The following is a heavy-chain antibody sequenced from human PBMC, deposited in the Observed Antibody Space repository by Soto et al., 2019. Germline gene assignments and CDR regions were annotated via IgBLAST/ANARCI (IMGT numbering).Heavy chain of an antibody. D-gene: IGHD2-15*01. Sequence: ASVKVSCKASGYTFTGYYMHWVRQAPGQGLEWIGWINPNSGGTNYAQKFQGWVTMTRDTSISTAYMELSRLRSDDTAVYYCARRYCSGGSCDAFDIWGQGTMVTVSS. J-gene: IGHJ3*02. CDR2: INPNSGGT. CDR1: GYTFTGYY. V-gene: IGHV1-2*04. CDR3: ARRYCSGGSCDAFDI.